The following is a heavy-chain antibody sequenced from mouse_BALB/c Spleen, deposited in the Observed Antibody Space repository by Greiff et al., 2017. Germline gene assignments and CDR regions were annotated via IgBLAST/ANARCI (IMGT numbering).Heavy chain of an antibody. Sequence: VQLQQSGAELVRPGTSVKVSCKASGYAFTNYLIEWVKQRPGQGLEWIGVINPGSGGTNYNEKFKGKATLTADTSSSTAYMQLSSLTSDDSAVYFCARYYYYAMDYWGQGTSVTVSS. V-gene: IGHV1-54*01. CDR1: GYAFTNYL. J-gene: IGHJ4*01. CDR3: ARYYYYAMDY. CDR2: INPGSGGT.